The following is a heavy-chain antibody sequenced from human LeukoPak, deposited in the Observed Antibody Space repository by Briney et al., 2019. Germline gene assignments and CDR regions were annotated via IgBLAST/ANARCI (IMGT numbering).Heavy chain of an antibody. Sequence: ASVKVSCKAPGYTFTGYYMHWVRQSPGQGLEWMGWINPNSGGTNYAQKFQGRVTMTRDTSISTAYMELSRLRSDDTAVYYCARVSRGFGSTGMNWFDPWGQGTLVTVSS. CDR1: GYTFTGYY. J-gene: IGHJ5*02. CDR2: INPNSGGT. V-gene: IGHV1-2*02. D-gene: IGHD3-10*01. CDR3: ARVSRGFGSTGMNWFDP.